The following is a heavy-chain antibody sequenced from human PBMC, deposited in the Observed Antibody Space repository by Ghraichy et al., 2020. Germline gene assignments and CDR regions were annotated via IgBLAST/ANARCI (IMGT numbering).Heavy chain of an antibody. CDR2: ISSSGSTI. CDR1: GFTFSSYE. J-gene: IGHJ6*02. V-gene: IGHV3-48*03. D-gene: IGHD6-19*01. CDR3: ARDRDSSGWYENYYYGMDV. Sequence: GGSLRLSCAASGFTFSSYEMNWVRQAQGKGLEWVSYISSSGSTIYYADSVKGRFTISRDNAKNSLYLQMNSLRAEDTAVYYCARDRDSSGWYENYYYGMDVWGQGTTVTVSS.